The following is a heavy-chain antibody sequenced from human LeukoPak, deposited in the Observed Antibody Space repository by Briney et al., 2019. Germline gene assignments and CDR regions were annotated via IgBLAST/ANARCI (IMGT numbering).Heavy chain of an antibody. V-gene: IGHV3-33*01. Sequence: GGSLRLSCAASGFTFSNFAMHWVRQAPGKGLEWVAVISYDGSNKYYADSVKGRFTISRDSSKNTLYLQMNSLRAEDTAVYYCARDSSGNYFDNWGQGTLVTVSS. CDR2: ISYDGSNK. J-gene: IGHJ4*02. D-gene: IGHD6-19*01. CDR3: ARDSSGNYFDN. CDR1: GFTFSNFA.